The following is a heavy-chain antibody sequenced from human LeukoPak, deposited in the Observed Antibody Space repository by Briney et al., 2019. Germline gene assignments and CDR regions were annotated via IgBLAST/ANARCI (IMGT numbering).Heavy chain of an antibody. Sequence: NASETLSLTCAVYGGSFSGYYWSWIRQPPGKGLEWIGEINHSGSTNYNPSLKSRVTISVDTSKNQFSLKLSSVTAADTAVYYCARRRDYVWGSYRYAFDTWGQGTMVTVSS. CDR1: GGSFSGYY. D-gene: IGHD3-16*02. CDR2: INHSGST. J-gene: IGHJ3*02. CDR3: ARRRDYVWGSYRYAFDT. V-gene: IGHV4-34*01.